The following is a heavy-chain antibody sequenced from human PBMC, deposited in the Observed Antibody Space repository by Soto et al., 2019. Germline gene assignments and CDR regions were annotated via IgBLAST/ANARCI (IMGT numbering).Heavy chain of an antibody. CDR3: AREGHCSSTSCIYYYYGMDV. CDR2: ISAYNGNT. Sequence: QVQLVQSGAEVKKPGASVKVSCKASGYTFTSYGISWVRQAPGQGLEWMGWISAYNGNTNYAQKLQGRVTMTTDTSTRTAYMALRSLRSDDTAVYYCAREGHCSSTSCIYYYYGMDVWGQGTTVTVSS. J-gene: IGHJ6*02. CDR1: GYTFTSYG. D-gene: IGHD2-2*01. V-gene: IGHV1-18*04.